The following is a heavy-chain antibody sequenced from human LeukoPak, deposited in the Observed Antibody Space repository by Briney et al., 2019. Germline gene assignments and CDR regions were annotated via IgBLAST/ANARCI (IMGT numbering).Heavy chain of an antibody. V-gene: IGHV4-34*01. CDR1: GWSFSGYY. CDR2: INHSRST. D-gene: IGHD6-13*01. Sequence: PAETLSLTCAVSGWSFSGYYWSWIRQPPGKGLEWIGEINHSRSTNYNPSPKSRVTISVDTSTPQFSLKLSSVTAADTAVYYCERGGLTRFIIAAPGTRPDYWGQGNLVTVSS. J-gene: IGHJ4*02. CDR3: ERGGLTRFIIAAPGTRPDY.